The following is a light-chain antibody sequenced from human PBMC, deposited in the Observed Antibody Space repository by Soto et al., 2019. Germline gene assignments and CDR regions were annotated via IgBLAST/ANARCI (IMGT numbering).Light chain of an antibody. V-gene: IGKV3-15*01. Sequence: EIVMTQSPATLSVSPGERATLSCRASQSVNNNLAWYQQKPGQAPRLLIYGASARATGIPARFSGSGSGREFTLTISSLQSEDFAVYYCQQCNNWPLTFGGGTKVEIK. CDR2: GAS. CDR1: QSVNNN. J-gene: IGKJ4*01. CDR3: QQCNNWPLT.